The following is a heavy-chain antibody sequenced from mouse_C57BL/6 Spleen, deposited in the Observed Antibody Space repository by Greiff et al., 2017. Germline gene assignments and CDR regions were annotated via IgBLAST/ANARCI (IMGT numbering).Heavy chain of an antibody. CDR2: IDPSDSYT. J-gene: IGHJ1*03. Sequence: QVQLQQPGAELVKPGASVKLSCKASGYTFTSYWMQWVKQRPGQGLEWIGEIDPSDSYTNYNQKFKGKATLTVDTSSSTAYMQLSSLTSEDSAVYYCARRTPHWYFDVWGTGTTVTVSS. CDR1: GYTFTSYW. CDR3: ARRTPHWYFDV. V-gene: IGHV1-50*01.